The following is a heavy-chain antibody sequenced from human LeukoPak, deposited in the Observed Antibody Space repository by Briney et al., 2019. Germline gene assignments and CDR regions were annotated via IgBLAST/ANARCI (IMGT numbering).Heavy chain of an antibody. Sequence: SETLSLTCDVSGYSISSDYSWGWIRQPPGKGLEWLGSINHSGTSYYNPSLKGRVTISVDTSKNQFSLKLSSVTAADTAVYYCARDKWDTSGYYRGSFDYWGQGTLVTVSS. CDR3: ARDKWDTSGYYRGSFDY. CDR1: GYSISSDYS. CDR2: INHSGTS. D-gene: IGHD3-22*01. J-gene: IGHJ4*02. V-gene: IGHV4-38-2*02.